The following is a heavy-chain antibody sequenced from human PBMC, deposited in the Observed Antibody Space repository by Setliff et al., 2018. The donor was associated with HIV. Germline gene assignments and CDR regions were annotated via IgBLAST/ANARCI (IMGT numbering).Heavy chain of an antibody. CDR3: ARGDGTKYYYYYYMDV. Sequence: PSETLSLTCTVSGGSISSYYWNWIRQPPGKGLEWIGYIYYSGVTNNNPSLKSRVTITVDTSKYQFSLKLSSVTAADTAVYYCARGDGTKYYYYYYMDVWGKGTTVTVSS. V-gene: IGHV4-59*01. CDR1: GGSISSYY. CDR2: IYYSGVT. D-gene: IGHD1-7*01. J-gene: IGHJ6*03.